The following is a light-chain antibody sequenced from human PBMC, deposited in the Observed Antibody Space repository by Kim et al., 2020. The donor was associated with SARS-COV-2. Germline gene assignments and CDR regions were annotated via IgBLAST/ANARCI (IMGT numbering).Light chain of an antibody. J-gene: IGKJ5*01. Sequence: SASVGDRVTITGRASHDISSYLDWYQQKPGKAPNLLISAASTWHSGVPSRFSGSGSGTDFTLTITGLQPEDFATYYCQELNSFPPFGQGTRLEIK. V-gene: IGKV1-9*01. CDR1: HDISSY. CDR3: QELNSFPP. CDR2: AAS.